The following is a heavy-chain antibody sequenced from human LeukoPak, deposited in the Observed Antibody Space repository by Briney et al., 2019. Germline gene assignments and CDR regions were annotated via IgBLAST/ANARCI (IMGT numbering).Heavy chain of an antibody. D-gene: IGHD2-8*01. J-gene: IGHJ4*02. CDR3: ARGATYGGYVDY. CDR1: GGSISSYY. Sequence: PAETLSLTCTVSGGSISSYYWSWLRQPPGKGLEGWGYIYYSGSTNYNPSLKSRVTISVDTSKNQFSLKLSSVTAADAAVYYCARGATYGGYVDYWGQGTLVSVSS. V-gene: IGHV4-59*01. CDR2: IYYSGST.